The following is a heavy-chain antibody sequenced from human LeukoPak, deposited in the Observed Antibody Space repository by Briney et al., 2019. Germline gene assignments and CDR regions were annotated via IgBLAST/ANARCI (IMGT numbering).Heavy chain of an antibody. V-gene: IGHV3-23*01. CDR1: GFTFSSYA. D-gene: IGHD3-16*01. CDR3: VKEGVEYSYSYGDY. CDR2: ISGSGGDT. J-gene: IGHJ4*02. Sequence: GGSLRLSCAASGFTFSSYAMNWVRQAPGKGLEWVSTISGSGGDTYYADSVKGRFTISRDNSKNTLYLQMNNLRPDDTAFYFCVKEGVEYSYSYGDYWGQGTLVTVSS.